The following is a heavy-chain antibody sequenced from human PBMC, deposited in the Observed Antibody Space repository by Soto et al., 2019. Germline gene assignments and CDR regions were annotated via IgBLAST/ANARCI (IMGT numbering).Heavy chain of an antibody. CDR1: GFMFDTYA. D-gene: IGHD6-19*01. J-gene: IGHJ4*02. Sequence: DVQLVESGGGLVQPGRSLRLSCAASGFMFDTYAMHWVRQAPGRGLEWVSGISWNSGYIAYADSVKGRFTISRDNAKNSLYLQMNSLRAEDTALYYCAKTGLPQWLAIYYFDYWGQGTLVTVSS. CDR2: ISWNSGYI. CDR3: AKTGLPQWLAIYYFDY. V-gene: IGHV3-9*01.